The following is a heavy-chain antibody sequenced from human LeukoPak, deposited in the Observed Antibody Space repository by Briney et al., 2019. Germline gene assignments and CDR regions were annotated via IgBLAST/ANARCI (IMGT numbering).Heavy chain of an antibody. Sequence: ASVKVSCKASGYSFTGYYIHWVRQAPGQGLAWMGWINPYSGDTTYAQKFQGRLTLTRDTSISTAYMEVSRLRSDDTAVYYCARVRPGYYDPMAFDIWGQGTMVTVSS. CDR1: GYSFTGYY. V-gene: IGHV1-2*02. J-gene: IGHJ3*02. CDR2: INPYSGDT. CDR3: ARVRPGYYDPMAFDI. D-gene: IGHD3-22*01.